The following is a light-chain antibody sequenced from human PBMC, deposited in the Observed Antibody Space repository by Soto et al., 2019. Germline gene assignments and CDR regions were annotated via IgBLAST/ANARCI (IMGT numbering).Light chain of an antibody. J-gene: IGLJ2*01. CDR3: AAWDDRLNLVV. CDR1: WSNIGSNT. CDR2: TNS. Sequence: QSVLTQPPSASGTPGQTVTFSCSGGWSNIGSNTLNWFQQVPGTAPKLLISTNSRRPSGVRGRFSGSTSGTSASLAISGLQSADEADYYCAAWDDRLNLVVFGGGTKLTVL. V-gene: IGLV1-44*01.